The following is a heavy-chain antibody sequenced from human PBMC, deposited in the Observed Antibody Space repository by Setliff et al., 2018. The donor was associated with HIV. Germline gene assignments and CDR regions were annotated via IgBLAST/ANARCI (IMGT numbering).Heavy chain of an antibody. Sequence: SETLSLTCSVSGYSISSGYCWSWIRQPPGKGLEWIASMSHNGKTYYNPSLKSRVTISVDTSKNQISLKMNSVTAADTAVYHCARELSHIVGAPRYMDVWGKGTTVTVSS. V-gene: IGHV4-38-2*02. CDR1: GYSISSGYC. D-gene: IGHD1-26*01. J-gene: IGHJ6*03. CDR2: MSHNGKT. CDR3: ARELSHIVGAPRYMDV.